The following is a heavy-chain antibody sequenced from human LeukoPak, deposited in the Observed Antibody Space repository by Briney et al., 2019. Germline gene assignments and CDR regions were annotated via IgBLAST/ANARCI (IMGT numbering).Heavy chain of an antibody. D-gene: IGHD4-17*01. Sequence: SVKVSCKASGYTFTSYGISWVRQAPGQGLEWMGRIIPILGIANYAQKFQGRVTITADKSTSTAYMELSSLRSEDTAVYYCARCSTVTTTLYYHYGMDVWGQGTTVTVSS. CDR3: ARCSTVTTTLYYHYGMDV. V-gene: IGHV1-69*04. CDR1: GYTFTSYG. J-gene: IGHJ6*02. CDR2: IIPILGIA.